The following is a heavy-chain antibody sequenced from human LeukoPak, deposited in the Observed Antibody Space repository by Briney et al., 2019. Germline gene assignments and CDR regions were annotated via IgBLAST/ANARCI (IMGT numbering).Heavy chain of an antibody. CDR1: GGSISSSSYY. D-gene: IGHD6-6*01. V-gene: IGHV4-39*01. CDR2: IYYSGSI. CDR3: ARPTYGRASIWFDP. J-gene: IGHJ5*02. Sequence: SETLSLTCTVSGGSISSSSYYWGWIRQPPGKGLEWIGSIYYSGSIYYNPSLKSRFTISVDTSKNQFSLKLSSVTAADTAVYYCARPTYGRASIWFDPWGQGTLVTVSS.